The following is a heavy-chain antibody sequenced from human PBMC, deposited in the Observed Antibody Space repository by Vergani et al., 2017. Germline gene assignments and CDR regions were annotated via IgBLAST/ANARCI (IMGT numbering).Heavy chain of an antibody. D-gene: IGHD3/OR15-3a*01. J-gene: IGHJ6*03. Sequence: QVQLQESGPGLVKPSETLSLTCTVSGGSISSGVYYWNWVRQPPGKPLEWIGSVYYSGTTYYNPSLGGRVTMSIDKSKNHFSLTLTSVTAADSAFYFCARGQTGYSRDWSTYFFYMDVWGKGTTVTVSS. CDR1: GGSISSGVYY. V-gene: IGHV4-30-4*07. CDR3: ARGQTGYSRDWSTYFFYMDV. CDR2: VYYSGTT.